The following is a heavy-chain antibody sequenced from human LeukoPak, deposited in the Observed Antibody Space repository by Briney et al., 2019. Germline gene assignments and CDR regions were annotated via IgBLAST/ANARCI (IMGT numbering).Heavy chain of an antibody. Sequence: SETLSLTCAVYGGSFSGYYWSWIRQPPGKGLEWIGEINHSGSTNYNPSLKSRVTISVDTSKNQYSLKLSSVTAADTAVYCCARRDYDILTGYYINYWGQGTLVTVSS. J-gene: IGHJ4*02. D-gene: IGHD3-9*01. CDR3: ARRDYDILTGYYINY. V-gene: IGHV4-34*01. CDR2: INHSGST. CDR1: GGSFSGYY.